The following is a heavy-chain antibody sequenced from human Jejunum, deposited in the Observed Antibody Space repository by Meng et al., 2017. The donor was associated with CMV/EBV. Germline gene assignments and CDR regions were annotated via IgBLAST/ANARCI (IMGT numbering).Heavy chain of an antibody. Sequence: LSLFCAASGLSFNNYRMHWVRQVPGKGLVWVSRINKDWSTTVYADSVKGRFTISRDNAKNTLSLQISSLRAEDTAVYYCVTGELFFDYWGQGTLVTVSS. CDR1: GLSFNNYR. CDR2: INKDWSTT. CDR3: VTGELFFDY. V-gene: IGHV3-74*01. J-gene: IGHJ4*02. D-gene: IGHD3-10*01.